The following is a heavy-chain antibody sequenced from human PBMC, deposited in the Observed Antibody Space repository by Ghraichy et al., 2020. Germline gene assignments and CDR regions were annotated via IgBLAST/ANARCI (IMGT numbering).Heavy chain of an antibody. CDR2: ISSYGDYI. J-gene: IGHJ4*02. CDR3: ARDYCSGGGCSRVGWNHFDY. V-gene: IGHV3-21*01. D-gene: IGHD2-15*01. Sequence: GGSLRLSCAASGFTFSRYSMNWVRHVPGKGLEWVSSISSYGDYIYYADSVKGRFTISRDNAKNSLYLQMNSLRAEDTALYYCARDYCSGGGCSRVGWNHFDYWGQGTLVTVSS. CDR1: GFTFSRYS.